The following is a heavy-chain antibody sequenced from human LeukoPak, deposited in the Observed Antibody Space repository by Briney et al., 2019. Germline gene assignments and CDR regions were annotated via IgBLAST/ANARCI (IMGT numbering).Heavy chain of an antibody. CDR2: MIHSGST. Sequence: SETLSLTCTVSGASISSNSYYWGWIRQPPGKGLEWVGEMIHSGSTNYNPSLKSRVTISVDTSKNQFSLKVSSVTAADTAVYYCARSMVLIAAAGKGFDYWGQGTLVTVSS. J-gene: IGHJ4*02. CDR1: GASISSNSYY. V-gene: IGHV4-39*07. D-gene: IGHD6-13*01. CDR3: ARSMVLIAAAGKGFDY.